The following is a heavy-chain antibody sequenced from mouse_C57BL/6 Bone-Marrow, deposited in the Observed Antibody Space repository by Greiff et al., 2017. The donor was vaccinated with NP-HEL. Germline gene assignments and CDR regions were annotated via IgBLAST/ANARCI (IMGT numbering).Heavy chain of an antibody. Sequence: VQLKESVAELVRPGASVKLSCTASGFNITNTYMHWVKQRPEQGLEWIGRIDPANGNTKYAPKFQGKATITADTSSNTAYLQLSSLTSEDTAIYYCARSGDYSKAYWYSDVWGTGTTVTVSS. CDR2: IDPANGNT. J-gene: IGHJ1*03. V-gene: IGHV14-3*01. CDR3: ARSGDYSKAYWYSDV. D-gene: IGHD2-5*01. CDR1: GFNITNTY.